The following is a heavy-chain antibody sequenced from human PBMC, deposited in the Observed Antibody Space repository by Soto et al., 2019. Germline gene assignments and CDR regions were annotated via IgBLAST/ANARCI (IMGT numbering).Heavy chain of an antibody. CDR2: VSPISGNA. J-gene: IGHJ5*02. Sequence: QVQLVQSGAEVKKPGASVKVSCKASGYVFTSNYIHWVRQAPGQGLEWVGWVSPISGNAKYAPSRQGRVTLTSDTTINTVYMELTGLRPDDTAIYYCARLRWPIFDPWGQGTLVTVSS. V-gene: IGHV1-2*02. CDR1: GYVFTSNY. D-gene: IGHD2-21*01. CDR3: ARLRWPIFDP.